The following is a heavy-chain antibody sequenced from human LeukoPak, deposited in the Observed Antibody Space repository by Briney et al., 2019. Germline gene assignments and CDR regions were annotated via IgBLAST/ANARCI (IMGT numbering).Heavy chain of an antibody. Sequence: ASVKVSCKASGYAFTGYYMHWVRQAPGQGLEWMVWINPNSGGTNYAQKFQGRVTMTRDTSISTAYMELSRLRSDDTAVYYCARDTDPYGDYRLGDYWGQGTLVTVSS. CDR1: GYAFTGYY. J-gene: IGHJ4*02. V-gene: IGHV1-2*02. D-gene: IGHD4-17*01. CDR3: ARDTDPYGDYRLGDY. CDR2: INPNSGGT.